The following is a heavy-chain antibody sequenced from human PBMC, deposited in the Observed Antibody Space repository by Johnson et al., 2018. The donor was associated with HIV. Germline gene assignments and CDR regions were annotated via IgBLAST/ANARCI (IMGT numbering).Heavy chain of an antibody. D-gene: IGHD1-14*01. J-gene: IGHJ3*02. Sequence: QVQLVESGGGLIQPGGSLRLSCAASGFTVSSNHMRWVRQAPGKGLDWVAVISYEGSNKYYADSVKGRFTISRDNSKNTLYLQMNSLRAEDTAVYYCPVDTEAFDIWGQGTMVTVSS. CDR1: GFTVSSNH. V-gene: IGHV3-30*03. CDR2: ISYEGSNK. CDR3: PVDTEAFDI.